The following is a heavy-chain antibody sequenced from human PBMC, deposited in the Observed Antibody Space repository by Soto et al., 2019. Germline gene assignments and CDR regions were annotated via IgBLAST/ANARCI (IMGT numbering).Heavy chain of an antibody. CDR3: TTLVTRGAFDL. D-gene: IGHD2-21*02. V-gene: IGHV3-74*01. J-gene: IGHJ3*01. CDR1: GFTFSSYA. Sequence: GGSLRLSCAASGFTFSSYAMSWVRQAPGEGLVWVSRINSDGSDTSYADSVKGRFTISRDNAKNTLYLQMNSLRGEDTAVYYCTTLVTRGAFDLWGQGTMVTVSS. CDR2: INSDGSDT.